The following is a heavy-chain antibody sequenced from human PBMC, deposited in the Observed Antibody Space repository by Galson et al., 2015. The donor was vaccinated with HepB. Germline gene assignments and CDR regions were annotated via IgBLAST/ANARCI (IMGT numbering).Heavy chain of an antibody. CDR1: GFTFSDYY. CDR3: AKVGSRSYFHYWYFDL. CDR2: ISSGSSYP. Sequence: SLRLSCAASGFTFSDYYMTWIRQAPGKGLEWASYISSGSSYPNYAAFLEGRFRISSATAKNSLYLQVNSLRSEDRAVYYCAKVGSRSYFHYWYFDLWGRGTLVTFSS. J-gene: IGHJ2*01. V-gene: IGHV3-11*05. D-gene: IGHD3-10*01.